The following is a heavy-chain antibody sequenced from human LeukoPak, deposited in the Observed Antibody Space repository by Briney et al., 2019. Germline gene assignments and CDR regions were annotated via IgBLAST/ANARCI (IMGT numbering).Heavy chain of an antibody. CDR1: GGSISSYY. D-gene: IGHD5-18*01. CDR3: ARVDTAMVTSVVSAFDS. Sequence: SETLSLTCTASGGSISSYYWSWIRQPPGKGLEWIGYIYYSGSTNYNPSLKSRVTISVDTSKNQFSLKLSSVTAADTAVYYSARVDTAMVTSVVSAFDSWGQGTMVTVSS. J-gene: IGHJ3*02. V-gene: IGHV4-59*01. CDR2: IYYSGST.